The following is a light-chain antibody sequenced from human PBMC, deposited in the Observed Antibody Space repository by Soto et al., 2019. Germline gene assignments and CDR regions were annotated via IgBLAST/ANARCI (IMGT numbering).Light chain of an antibody. Sequence: QSALTQPASMSGSPGQSITISCTGTSGDIGGYNYVSWYQQHPGKAPKLLISEVTNRPSGVSNRFSGSKSGNTASLTISGLQAEDEADYYCHSFTSSSTYVFGTGTKLTVL. V-gene: IGLV2-14*01. CDR2: EVT. CDR1: SGDIGGYNY. J-gene: IGLJ1*01. CDR3: HSFTSSSTYV.